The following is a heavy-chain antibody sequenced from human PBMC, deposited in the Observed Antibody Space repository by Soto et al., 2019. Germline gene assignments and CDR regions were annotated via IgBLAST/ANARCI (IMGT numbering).Heavy chain of an antibody. CDR3: ARETAGHDY. Sequence: QVQLVESGGGVVQPGRSLRLSCAASGFTFSSYAMHWVRQAPGKGLEWVAVISYDGSNKYYADSVKGRFTISRDNSKNTLYLQMNSLRAEDTAAYYCARETAGHDYWGQGTLVTVSS. J-gene: IGHJ4*02. CDR1: GFTFSSYA. D-gene: IGHD6-19*01. CDR2: ISYDGSNK. V-gene: IGHV3-30-3*01.